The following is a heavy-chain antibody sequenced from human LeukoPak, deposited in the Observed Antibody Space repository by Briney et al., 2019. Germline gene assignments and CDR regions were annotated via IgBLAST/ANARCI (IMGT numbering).Heavy chain of an antibody. D-gene: IGHD5-12*01. V-gene: IGHV4-59*06. J-gene: IGHJ6*02. CDR1: GGSMSGFY. CDR2: IYYSGST. Sequence: PSETLSLTCTVSGGSMSGFYWSWIRQPPGKGLEWIGYIYYSGSTYYNPSLKSRVTISVDTSKNQFSLKLSSVTAADTAVYYCASRYRLYYYYGMDVWGQGTTVTVSS. CDR3: ASRYRLYYYYGMDV.